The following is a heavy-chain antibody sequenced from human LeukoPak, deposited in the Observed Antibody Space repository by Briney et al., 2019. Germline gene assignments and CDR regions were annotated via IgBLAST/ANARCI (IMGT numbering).Heavy chain of an antibody. CDR3: SRDYGGNSKLDT. V-gene: IGHV1-46*01. D-gene: IGHD4-23*01. J-gene: IGHJ5*02. CDR1: GYTLTELS. Sequence: ASVKVSCKVSGYTLTELSMHWVRQAPGQGLEWMGIINPSDDSTTYAQKFQGRVTMTRDMSTSTVYMELSSLRSEDTAVYYCSRDYGGNSKLDTWGQGTLVTVYS. CDR2: INPSDDST.